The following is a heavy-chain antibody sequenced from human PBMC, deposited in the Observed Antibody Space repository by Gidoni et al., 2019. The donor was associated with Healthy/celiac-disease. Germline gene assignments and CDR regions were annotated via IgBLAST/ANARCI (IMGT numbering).Heavy chain of an antibody. D-gene: IGHD2-15*01. J-gene: IGHJ3*02. CDR3: ARGRHDIVVVVAAKRRAFDI. CDR2: INHSVST. Sequence: QVQLQQWGAGLLKPSETLSLTCAVYGGFFSGYYWSWIRQPPGKGLEWIGEINHSVSTNYNPFLKSRVTISVDTSKNQFSLKLSSVTAADTAVYYCARGRHDIVVVVAAKRRAFDIWGQGTMVTVSS. CDR1: GGFFSGYY. V-gene: IGHV4-34*01.